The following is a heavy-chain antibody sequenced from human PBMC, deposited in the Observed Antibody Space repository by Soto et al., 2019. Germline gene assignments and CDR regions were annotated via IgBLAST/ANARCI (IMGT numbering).Heavy chain of an antibody. D-gene: IGHD3-10*01. V-gene: IGHV4-59*01. CDR1: GGSISSYY. J-gene: IGHJ3*02. CDR3: ARRYGSAFDI. CDR2: IYYSGNT. Sequence: QVQLQESGPGLVKPSETLSLTCTVSGGSISSYYWSWIRQPPGKGLEWIGYIYYSGNTNYNPSLNSRVTITTDTSKNRLSLKLRSVTAADTAVYYCARRYGSAFDICGQGTMVTVSS.